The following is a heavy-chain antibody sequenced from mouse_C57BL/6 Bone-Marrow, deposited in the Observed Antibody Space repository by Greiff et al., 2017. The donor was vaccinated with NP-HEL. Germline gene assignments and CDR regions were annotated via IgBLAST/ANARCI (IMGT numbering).Heavy chain of an antibody. D-gene: IGHD1-1*01. CDR2: IYYSGTL. CDR1: GISITTGNYR. V-gene: IGHV3-5*01. Sequence: DVKLQESGPGLVKPSQTVFLTCTVTGISITTGNYRWSWIRQFPGNKLEWIGYIYYSGTLTSHPSLPRRTTITRDTPKNQFFLEMNSVTAEDTATYYCARPITTVVDDYWGQGTTLTVSS. CDR3: ARPITTVVDDY. J-gene: IGHJ2*01.